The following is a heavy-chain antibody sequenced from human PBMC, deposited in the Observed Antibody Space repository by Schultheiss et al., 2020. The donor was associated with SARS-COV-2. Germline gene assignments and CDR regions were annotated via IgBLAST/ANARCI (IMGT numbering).Heavy chain of an antibody. CDR2: IKSKTDGGTT. CDR1: GGSFSGYY. V-gene: IGHV3-15*01. J-gene: IGHJ6*03. CDR3: TTGPYYMDV. Sequence: ETLSLTCAVYGGSFSGYYWSWIRQPPGKGLEWIGRIKSKTDGGTTDYAAPVKGRFTISRDDSKNTLYLQMNSLKTEDTAVYYCTTGPYYMDVWGKGTTVTVSS.